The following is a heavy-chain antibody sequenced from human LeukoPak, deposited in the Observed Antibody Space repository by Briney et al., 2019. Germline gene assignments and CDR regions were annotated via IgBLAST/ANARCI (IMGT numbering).Heavy chain of an antibody. CDR2: IYTSGST. D-gene: IGHD5/OR15-5a*01. CDR3: ARGVYGGFYFDS. CDR1: GGSISSGSYY. V-gene: IGHV4-61*02. J-gene: IGHJ4*02. Sequence: SQTLSLTCTVSGGSISSGSYYWSWIRQPAGKGLEWTGRIYTSGSTDYNPSLKSRVTISVDPSKNQFSLKLSSVTAADTAVYFCARGVYGGFYFDSWGQGTLVTVSS.